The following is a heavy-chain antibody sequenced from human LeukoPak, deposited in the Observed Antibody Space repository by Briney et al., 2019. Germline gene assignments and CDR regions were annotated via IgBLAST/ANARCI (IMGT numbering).Heavy chain of an antibody. CDR2: ISSSSSYI. V-gene: IGHV3-21*01. D-gene: IGHD3-10*01. Sequence: PGVSLRLSCAASGFTFSSYSMNWVRQAPGKGLEWVSSISSSSSYIYYADSVKGRFTISRDNAKNSLYLQMNSLRAGDTAVYYCARVGYGSGSYFESEYFDYWGQGTLVTVSS. CDR1: GFTFSSYS. J-gene: IGHJ4*02. CDR3: ARVGYGSGSYFESEYFDY.